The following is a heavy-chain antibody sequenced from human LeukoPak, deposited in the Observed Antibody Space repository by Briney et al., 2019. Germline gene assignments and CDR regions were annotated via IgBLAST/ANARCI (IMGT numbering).Heavy chain of an antibody. J-gene: IGHJ3*02. D-gene: IGHD1-26*01. CDR2: IKQDGSAK. V-gene: IGHV3-7*01. CDR1: GFTFSSYW. Sequence: GGSLRLSCAASGFTFSSYWMTWVRQAPGKGLEWVANIKQDGSAKSYVDSVRGRFTISRDNAKNSQYLQMNSLRAEDTTVYYCARGPTRDAFDIWGQGTMVSVSS. CDR3: ARGPTRDAFDI.